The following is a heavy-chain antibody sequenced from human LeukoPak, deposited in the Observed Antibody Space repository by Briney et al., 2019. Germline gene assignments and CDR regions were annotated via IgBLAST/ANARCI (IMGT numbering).Heavy chain of an antibody. CDR1: GGTFSSYA. D-gene: IGHD2-15*01. Sequence: ASVKVSCNASGGTFSSYAISWVRQAPGQGLEWIGRIIPILGIANYAQKFQSRFKITADKSTSTAYMELSSLRSEDTAVYYCAREYTDIVVVVAATPGWFDPWGQGTLVTVSS. J-gene: IGHJ5*02. CDR3: AREYTDIVVVVAATPGWFDP. V-gene: IGHV1-69*04. CDR2: IIPILGIA.